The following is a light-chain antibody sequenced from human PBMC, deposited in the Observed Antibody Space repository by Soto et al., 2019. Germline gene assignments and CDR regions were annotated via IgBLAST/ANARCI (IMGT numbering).Light chain of an antibody. Sequence: EIVLAQSPATLSVSPGERVTLSCRASQNLHSFLNWYQQRPGQAPRPLIYDGSKRAAGVPDRISGDGSGTDYTPTISSLVPEDFAVYYCQQRTRWPMTFGQGTRLEIK. CDR3: QQRTRWPMT. J-gene: IGKJ5*01. V-gene: IGKV3-11*01. CDR2: DGS. CDR1: QNLHSF.